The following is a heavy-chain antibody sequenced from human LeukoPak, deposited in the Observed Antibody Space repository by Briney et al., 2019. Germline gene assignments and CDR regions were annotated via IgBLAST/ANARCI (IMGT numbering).Heavy chain of an antibody. CDR2: ISAYNGNT. J-gene: IGHJ5*02. V-gene: IGHV1-18*01. CDR1: GYTFTRYG. Sequence: GASVKASCKASGYTFTRYGISWVRQAPGQGLEWMGWISAYNGNTNYAQKLQGRVTMTTDTSTSTAYMELRSLRSDDTAVYYCARVPQWLVLFDPWGQGSLVTVSS. CDR3: ARVPQWLVLFDP. D-gene: IGHD6-19*01.